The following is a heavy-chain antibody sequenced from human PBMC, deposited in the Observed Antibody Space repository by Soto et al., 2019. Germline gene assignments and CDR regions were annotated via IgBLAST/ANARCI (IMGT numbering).Heavy chain of an antibody. CDR3: ARGFDYDILTGYSPYYYYGMDV. V-gene: IGHV4-34*01. CDR2: INHSGST. D-gene: IGHD3-9*01. J-gene: IGHJ6*02. CDR1: GGSFSGYY. Sequence: SETLCLTCAVYGGSFSGYYWSWIRQPPGKGLEWIGEINHSGSTNYNPSLKSRVTISVDTSKNQFSLKLSSVTAADTAVYYCARGFDYDILTGYSPYYYYGMDVWGQGTTVTVSS.